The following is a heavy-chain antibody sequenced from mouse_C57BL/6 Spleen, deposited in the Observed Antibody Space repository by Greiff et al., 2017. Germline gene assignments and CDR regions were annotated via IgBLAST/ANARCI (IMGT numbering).Heavy chain of an antibody. V-gene: IGHV1-15*01. CDR2: IDPETGGT. Sequence: QVQLQQSGAELVRPGASVTLSCKASGYTFTDYEMHWVKQTPVHGLEWIGAIDPETGGTAYNQKFKGKAILTADKSSSTAYMELRSLTSEDSAVYYCTRSRYQQDFDYWGQGTTLTVSS. CDR1: GYTFTDYE. J-gene: IGHJ2*01. D-gene: IGHD1-1*01. CDR3: TRSRYQQDFDY.